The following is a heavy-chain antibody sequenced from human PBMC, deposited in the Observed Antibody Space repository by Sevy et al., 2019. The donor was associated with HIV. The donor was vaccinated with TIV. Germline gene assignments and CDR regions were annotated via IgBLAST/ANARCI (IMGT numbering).Heavy chain of an antibody. Sequence: GGSLRLSCAASGFTFSSYAMSWVRQAPGKGLEWVSAISGSGGSTYYADSVKGRFTISRDNSKNTLYLQMNSLRAEDTAVYYFAKGGQDTAMPIDFDYWGQGTLVTVSS. D-gene: IGHD5-18*01. V-gene: IGHV3-23*01. CDR2: ISGSGGST. J-gene: IGHJ4*02. CDR3: AKGGQDTAMPIDFDY. CDR1: GFTFSSYA.